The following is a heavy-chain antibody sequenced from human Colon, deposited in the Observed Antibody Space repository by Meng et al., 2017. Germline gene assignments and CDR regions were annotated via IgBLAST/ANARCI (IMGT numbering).Heavy chain of an antibody. J-gene: IGHJ5*02. V-gene: IGHV3-74*01. Sequence: EGQLVESGGCLVQPGGSLRLSCAASGFTFSSYWMNWVRQTPGKGLVWVSRVSNDESITSYADSVQGRFTISRDNAKNTLYLQMNSLRLEDTAVYYCATDSYTSMPSWGQGTLVTVSS. D-gene: IGHD5-18*01. CDR2: VSNDESIT. CDR3: ATDSYTSMPS. CDR1: GFTFSSYW.